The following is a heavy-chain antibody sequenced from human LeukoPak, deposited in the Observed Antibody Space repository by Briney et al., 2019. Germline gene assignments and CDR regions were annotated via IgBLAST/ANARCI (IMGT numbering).Heavy chain of an antibody. D-gene: IGHD6-19*01. CDR1: GFTLSDHY. CDR2: TYSGGDT. Sequence: PGGSLRLSCAASGFTLSDHYMDWVRQAPGKGLEWVSITYSGGDTYYADSVKGRFTISRDTSKNTLFLQMHSLRAGDTAVYYCARHAGYSSGWVSYYFDSWGQGTLVTVSS. V-gene: IGHV3-66*04. J-gene: IGHJ4*02. CDR3: ARHAGYSSGWVSYYFDS.